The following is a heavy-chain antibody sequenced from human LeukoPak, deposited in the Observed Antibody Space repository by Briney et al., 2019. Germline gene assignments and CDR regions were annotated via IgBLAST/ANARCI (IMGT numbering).Heavy chain of an antibody. V-gene: IGHV3-9*01. Sequence: PGRSLRLSCAASGFTFDDYAIHWVRQAPGKGLEWVSGISWNSGSIGYADSVKGRFTISRDNAKNSLYLQMNSLRAEDTALYYCAEDTAYGSDAFDIWGQGTMVTVSS. CDR1: GFTFDDYA. CDR2: ISWNSGSI. CDR3: AEDTAYGSDAFDI. D-gene: IGHD3-10*01. J-gene: IGHJ3*02.